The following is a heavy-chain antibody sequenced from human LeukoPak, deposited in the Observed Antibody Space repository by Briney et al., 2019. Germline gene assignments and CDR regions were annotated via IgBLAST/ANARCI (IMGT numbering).Heavy chain of an antibody. CDR2: IYYTGTS. V-gene: IGHV4-39*01. J-gene: IGHJ6*03. D-gene: IGHD3-22*01. CDR3: ARQSSGTYYKYYYMDV. CDR1: GGSVSNSHYH. Sequence: SETLSLTCTLSGGSVSNSHYHWGWFRQPPGKGLEWIASIYYTGTSYHNPSFHTRLTISADTSKNQFSLMLSSMTAADTALYYCARQSSGTYYKYYYMDVWGKGTTVTVSS.